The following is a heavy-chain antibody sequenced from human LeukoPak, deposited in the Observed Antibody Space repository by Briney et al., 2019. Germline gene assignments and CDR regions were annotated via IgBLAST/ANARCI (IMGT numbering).Heavy chain of an antibody. Sequence: GGSLRLSCAASGFTFSTYVMNWFRQAPGKGQEWVSTISVGAEYIFYADSVKGRFTISRDDSNNALYLQMHSLRAEDTALYYCASGPPFLKYFEYWGQGTLVTVSS. V-gene: IGHV3-23*01. J-gene: IGHJ4*02. CDR2: ISVGAEYI. CDR3: ASGPPFLKYFEY. CDR1: GFTFSTYV. D-gene: IGHD3-3*01.